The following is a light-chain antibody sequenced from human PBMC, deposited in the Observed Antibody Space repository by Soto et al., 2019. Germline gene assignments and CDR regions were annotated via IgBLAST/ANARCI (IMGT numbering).Light chain of an antibody. CDR3: LQRNNWPPWT. Sequence: EVVLTQSPATLSLSPGERATLSCRASQNVGTFLAWYQLKPCQAPRLVIYDASNRAAGIPDRFSGSGSGTDFTLTISGLEPEDFALYYCLQRNNWPPWTFGQGTKVDIK. V-gene: IGKV3-11*01. J-gene: IGKJ1*01. CDR1: QNVGTF. CDR2: DAS.